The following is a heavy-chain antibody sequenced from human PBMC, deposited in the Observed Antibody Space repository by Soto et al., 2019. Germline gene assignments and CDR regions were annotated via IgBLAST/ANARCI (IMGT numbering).Heavy chain of an antibody. D-gene: IGHD4-17*01. J-gene: IGHJ3*02. CDR2: ISGGGVT. CDR3: GRDPNGDYVGAFVM. CDR1: GFTFSKYA. Sequence: EVQLLESGGGLVQPGGSLKLSCVASGFTFSKYAMIWVRQAPGKGLEWVSAISGGGVTLYADSVKGRFTISRDDSESTLGLQMNSLRADDTALYYCGRDPNGDYVGAFVMWGQGTMGTVSS. V-gene: IGHV3-23*01.